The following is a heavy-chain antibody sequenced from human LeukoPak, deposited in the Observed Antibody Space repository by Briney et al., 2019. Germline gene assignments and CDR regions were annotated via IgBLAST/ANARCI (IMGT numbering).Heavy chain of an antibody. CDR2: IKQDGSEK. J-gene: IGHJ6*02. CDR3: ARDTLYGMDV. CDR1: GFTFSSYS. V-gene: IGHV3-7*01. Sequence: GGSLRLSCAASGFTFSSYSTNWVRQAPGKGLEWVANIKQDGSEKYYVGSVKGRFTISRDNAKNSLYLQMNSLRAEDTAVYYCARDTLYGMDVWGQGTTVTVSS.